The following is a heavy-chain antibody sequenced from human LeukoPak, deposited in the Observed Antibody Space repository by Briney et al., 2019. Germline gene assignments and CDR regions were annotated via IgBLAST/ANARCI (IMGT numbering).Heavy chain of an antibody. CDR3: ALGITMVRGVTYCYYGMDV. D-gene: IGHD3-10*01. Sequence: ASVKISCKASGDTFTSYDINWVRHATGQELEWMGWINPNSGNTSYAQKFQGRGTMTRNTTMSTAYMEPTSLRSEGTAVYYCALGITMVRGVTYCYYGMDVWGQGTTVTVSS. CDR1: GDTFTSYD. V-gene: IGHV1-8*02. J-gene: IGHJ6*02. CDR2: INPNSGNT.